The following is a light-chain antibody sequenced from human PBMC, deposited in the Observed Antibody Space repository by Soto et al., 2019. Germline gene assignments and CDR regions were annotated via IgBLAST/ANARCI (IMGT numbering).Light chain of an antibody. CDR3: MQALQAPLT. CDR1: QSLLHSSGNNY. CDR2: LGS. J-gene: IGKJ4*01. V-gene: IGKV2-28*01. Sequence: DIVMTQSPLSLSVAPGEPASISCRSSQSLLHSSGNNYLDWYLQKPGQSPQLLIYLGSNRAPGVPDRLSGSGSGKDFTLKISRVEAEDVGVYYCMQALQAPLTFGGGTKVEIX.